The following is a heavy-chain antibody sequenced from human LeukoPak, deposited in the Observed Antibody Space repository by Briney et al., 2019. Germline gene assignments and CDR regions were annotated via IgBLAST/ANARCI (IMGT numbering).Heavy chain of an antibody. V-gene: IGHV3-15*01. D-gene: IGHD1-14*01. J-gene: IGHJ6*02. CDR3: NTAGIV. Sequence: GGSLRLSCEASGFTFRNAWMSWVRQAPGKGLEWVGHIKSESDGGTIDYAAPVKGRVTISRDDSKKTVYLQMSSLTTEDTAVYYCNTAGIVWGQGTTVTVSS. CDR2: IKSESDGGTI. CDR1: GFTFRNAW.